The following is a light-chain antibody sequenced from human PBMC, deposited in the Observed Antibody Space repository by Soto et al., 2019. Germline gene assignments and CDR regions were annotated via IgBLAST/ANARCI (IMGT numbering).Light chain of an antibody. CDR2: GNT. V-gene: IGLV1-40*01. Sequence: QSVLTQPPSVSGAPGQRVTISCTGSSSNIGTGYDVHWYQQVPGTAPKLLIYGNTNRPSGVPDRFSGSQSGTPASLAISGLQPEDEAVYYCQSYDSNLVLFGGGTKLTVL. CDR1: SSNIGTGYD. CDR3: QSYDSNLVL. J-gene: IGLJ2*01.